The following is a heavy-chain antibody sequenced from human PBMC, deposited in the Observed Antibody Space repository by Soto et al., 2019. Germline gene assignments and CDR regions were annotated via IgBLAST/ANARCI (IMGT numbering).Heavy chain of an antibody. CDR2: ISWNSGSI. CDR3: AKVWCSGGSCYEYFDY. V-gene: IGHV3-9*01. CDR1: GFTFDDYA. D-gene: IGHD2-15*01. Sequence: PGGSLRLSCAASGFTFDDYAMHWVRQAPGKGLEWVSGISWNSGSIGYADSVKGRFTISRDNAKNSLYLQMNSLRAEDTALYYCAKVWCSGGSCYEYFDYWGQGTLVTVSS. J-gene: IGHJ4*02.